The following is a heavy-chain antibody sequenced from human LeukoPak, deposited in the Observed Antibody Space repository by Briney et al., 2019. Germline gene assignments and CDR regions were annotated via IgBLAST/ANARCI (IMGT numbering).Heavy chain of an antibody. CDR1: GFTVGSNY. CDR2: IYSGGST. CDR3: ARDSAGGYDPRPFDY. V-gene: IGHV3-66*01. Sequence: GGSLRLSCAASGFTVGSNYMSWVRQAPGKGLEWVSVIYSGGSTYYADSVKGRFTISRDNSKNTLYLQMNSLRAEDTAVYYCARDSAGGYDPRPFDYWGQGTLVTVSS. D-gene: IGHD5-12*01. J-gene: IGHJ4*02.